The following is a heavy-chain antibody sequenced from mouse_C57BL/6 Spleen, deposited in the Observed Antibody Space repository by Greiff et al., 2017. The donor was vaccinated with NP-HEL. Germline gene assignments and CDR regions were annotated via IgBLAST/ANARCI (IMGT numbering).Heavy chain of an antibody. CDR1: GFTFTDYY. Sequence: EVQGVESGGGLVQPGGSLSLSCAASGFTFTDYYMSWVRQPPGKALEWLGFIRNKANGYTTEYSASVKGLFTISRDNSQSILYLQMNALRAEDSATYYCARSPIYYGNSGYFDVWGTGTTVTVSS. D-gene: IGHD2-1*01. J-gene: IGHJ1*03. CDR2: IRNKANGYTT. CDR3: ARSPIYYGNSGYFDV. V-gene: IGHV7-3*01.